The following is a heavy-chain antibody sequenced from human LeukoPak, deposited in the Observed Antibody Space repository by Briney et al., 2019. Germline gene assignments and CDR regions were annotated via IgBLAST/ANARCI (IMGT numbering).Heavy chain of an antibody. Sequence: PSETLSLTCAVHGGSFSGYYWSWIRQPPGKGLEWIGEINHSGSTNYNPSLKSRVTISVDTSKNQFSLKLSSVTAADTAVYYCARGQRVAARPSSFWGQGTLVTVSS. V-gene: IGHV4-34*01. CDR2: INHSGST. CDR1: GGSFSGYY. J-gene: IGHJ4*02. CDR3: ARGQRVAARPSSF. D-gene: IGHD6-6*01.